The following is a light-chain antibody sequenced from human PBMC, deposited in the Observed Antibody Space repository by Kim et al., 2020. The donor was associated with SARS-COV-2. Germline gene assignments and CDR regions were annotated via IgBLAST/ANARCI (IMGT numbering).Light chain of an antibody. CDR3: QQYITYTWT. J-gene: IGKJ1*01. CDR1: QSISSW. Sequence: DIQMTQSPSTLSASVGDRVTITCRASQSISSWLAWYQQKPGKAPKLLIYKTSSLESGVPSRFSGSGSGTEFTLTISSLKPDDFATYYCQQYITYTWTFGQGTKVDIK. V-gene: IGKV1-5*03. CDR2: KTS.